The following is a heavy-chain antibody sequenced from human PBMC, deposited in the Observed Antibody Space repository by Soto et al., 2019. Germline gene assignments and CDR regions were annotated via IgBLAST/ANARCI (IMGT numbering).Heavy chain of an antibody. CDR3: ARDYYDSSGYHDYFDY. V-gene: IGHV1-69*06. D-gene: IGHD3-22*01. CDR2: IIPIFGTA. CDR1: GGTFRSYA. J-gene: IGHJ4*02. Sequence: QVQLVQSGAEVKKPGSSVKVSCKASGGTFRSYAISWVRQAPGQGLEWMGGIIPIFGTANYAQKFQGRVTISADKYTSTAYMELSSLRSEDTAVYYCARDYYDSSGYHDYFDYWGQGTLVTVSS.